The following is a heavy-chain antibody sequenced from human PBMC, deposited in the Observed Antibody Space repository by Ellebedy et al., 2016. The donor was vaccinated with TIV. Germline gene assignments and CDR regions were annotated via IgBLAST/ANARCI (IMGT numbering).Heavy chain of an antibody. Sequence: PGGSLRLSCAASGFTFSSYYMHWVRQAPGKGLVWVSHISSDGSHINYADSVKGRFTISRDNAKNSLYLQMNSLRAEDTAVYYCAREGERRSYWGFFDYWGQGTLVTVSS. J-gene: IGHJ4*02. CDR1: GFTFSSYY. CDR2: ISSDGSHI. CDR3: AREGERRSYWGFFDY. V-gene: IGHV3-74*01. D-gene: IGHD1-1*01.